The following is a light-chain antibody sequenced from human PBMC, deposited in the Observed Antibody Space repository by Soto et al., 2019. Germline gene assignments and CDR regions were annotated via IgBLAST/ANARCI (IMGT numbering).Light chain of an antibody. J-gene: IGLJ1*01. CDR2: EVT. CDR1: SSDVGGYNY. V-gene: IGLV2-14*01. Sequence: QSALTQPASVSGSPGQSITISCTGTSSDVGGYNYVSWYQPHPGKAPKLMIYEVTNRPSGVSNRCSGSKSGNTASLTISGLQAEDEADYYCSSYTSRSTLVFGTGTKVTVL. CDR3: SSYTSRSTLV.